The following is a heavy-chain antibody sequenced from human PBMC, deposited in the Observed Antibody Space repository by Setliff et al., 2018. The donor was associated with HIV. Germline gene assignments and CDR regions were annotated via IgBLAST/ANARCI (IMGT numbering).Heavy chain of an antibody. J-gene: IGHJ4*02. V-gene: IGHV4-39*01. CDR3: ARQTWEYYDTLTGYYRSPKNFDS. D-gene: IGHD3-9*01. CDR2: IHYSRGS. Sequence: SETLSLTCSVPGVSISGPIGITYYWDWLRQPPGKGLEWIGNIHYSRGSSYNASLKSRVTISLDTSKNQFFLKLSSVTAPDTAIYYCARQTWEYYDTLTGYYRSPKNFDSWGQGTLVTVSS. CDR1: GVSISGPIGITYY.